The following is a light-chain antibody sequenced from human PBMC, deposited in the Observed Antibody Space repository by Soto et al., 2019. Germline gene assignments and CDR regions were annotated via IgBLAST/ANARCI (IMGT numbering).Light chain of an antibody. V-gene: IGKV3-20*01. CDR3: QQYGSSSWT. CDR2: GAS. CDR1: QSVSPSS. Sequence: EIVFTQSPGTLSLSPGERATLSCRASQSVSPSSLAWYQQRPGQSPRLLIYGASSRATGIPDRFSGSGSGTDFTLTISRLEPEDFAVYYCQQYGSSSWTFGQGTKVDIK. J-gene: IGKJ1*01.